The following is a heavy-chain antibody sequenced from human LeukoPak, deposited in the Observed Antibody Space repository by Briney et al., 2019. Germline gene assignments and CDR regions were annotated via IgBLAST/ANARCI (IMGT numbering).Heavy chain of an antibody. D-gene: IGHD3-16*02. J-gene: IGHJ5*02. Sequence: GGSLRLSCAASGFTFSSYSTNWVRQAPGKGLEWVSSISSSSSYIYYADSVKGRFTISRDNAKNSLYLQMNSLRAEDTAVYYCAREETNDYVWGSYRSHNWFDPWGQGTLVTVSS. CDR3: AREETNDYVWGSYRSHNWFDP. V-gene: IGHV3-21*01. CDR2: ISSSSSYI. CDR1: GFTFSSYS.